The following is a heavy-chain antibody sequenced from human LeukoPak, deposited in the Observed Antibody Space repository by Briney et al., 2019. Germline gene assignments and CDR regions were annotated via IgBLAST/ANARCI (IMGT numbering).Heavy chain of an antibody. V-gene: IGHV5-51*01. CDR3: ARRDHAFWRGYTTWFDP. CDR1: GYSFTSYW. Sequence: EESLKISCKGSGYSFTSYWIGWVRQMPGKGLEWMGTIYPGDSDTRYSPSFQGQVTISADKSISTAYLQWSSLEASDTDMNYCARRDHAFWRGYTTWFDPWGQGTLVTASS. J-gene: IGHJ5*02. D-gene: IGHD3-3*01. CDR2: IYPGDSDT.